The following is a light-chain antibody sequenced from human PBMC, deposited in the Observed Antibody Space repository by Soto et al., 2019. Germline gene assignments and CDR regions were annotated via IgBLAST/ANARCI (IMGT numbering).Light chain of an antibody. CDR2: SNN. Sequence: QSVLTQPPSASGTPGQRVTISCSGSSSNIGSNTVNWYQQLPGTAPKLHIYSNNQRPSGVPDRFSGSKSGTSASLAISGLQSEDEADYYCAAWDDSLNGVVFGGGTQLTVL. CDR1: SSNIGSNT. V-gene: IGLV1-44*01. J-gene: IGLJ2*01. CDR3: AAWDDSLNGVV.